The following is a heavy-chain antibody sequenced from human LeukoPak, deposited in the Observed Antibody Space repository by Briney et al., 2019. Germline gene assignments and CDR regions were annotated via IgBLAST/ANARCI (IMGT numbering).Heavy chain of an antibody. D-gene: IGHD3-3*01. CDR1: GYTFTSYY. J-gene: IGHJ4*02. CDR2: INPSGGST. Sequence: ASVKVSCKASGYTFTSYYMHWVRQAPGQGLEWMGIINPSGGSTSYAQKFQGRVTMTRDTSTSTVYMEVSSLRSEDTAVYYCARGTANFWSGYSSRFDYWGQGTLVTVSS. CDR3: ARGTANFWSGYSSRFDY. V-gene: IGHV1-46*01.